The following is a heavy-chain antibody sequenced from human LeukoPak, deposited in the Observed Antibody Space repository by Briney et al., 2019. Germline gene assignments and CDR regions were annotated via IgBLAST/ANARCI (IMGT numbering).Heavy chain of an antibody. V-gene: IGHV1-46*01. CDR2: INPSGGSA. CDR1: GYTFTSYY. CDR3: AREPGPGGFDY. J-gene: IGHJ4*02. Sequence: ASVKVSCKASGYTFTSYYMHWVRQAPGQGLEWMGIINPSGGSASYAQKFQGRVTMTRDTSISTAYMELSRLRSDDTAVYYCAREPGPGGFDYWGQGTLVTVSS.